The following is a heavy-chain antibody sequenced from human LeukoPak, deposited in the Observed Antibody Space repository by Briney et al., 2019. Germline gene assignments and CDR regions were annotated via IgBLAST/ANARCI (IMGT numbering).Heavy chain of an antibody. CDR3: ARDVDSSGYYDAFDI. J-gene: IGHJ3*02. Sequence: SETLSLTCTVSGGSISSYYWSWFRQPAGKGLEWIGRIYTSGSTNYNPSLKSRVTMSVDTSKNQFSLKLSSVTAADTAVYCCARDVDSSGYYDAFDIWGQGTMVTVSS. D-gene: IGHD3-22*01. CDR1: GGSISSYY. CDR2: IYTSGST. V-gene: IGHV4-4*07.